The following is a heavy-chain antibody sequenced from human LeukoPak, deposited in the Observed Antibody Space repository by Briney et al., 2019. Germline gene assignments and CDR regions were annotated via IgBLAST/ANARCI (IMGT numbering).Heavy chain of an antibody. CDR3: ARDHVSEGAFDY. CDR1: GYTFTSYG. D-gene: IGHD1-26*01. J-gene: IGHJ4*02. CDR2: ISAYNGNT. V-gene: IGHV1-18*01. Sequence: ASVKVSCKASGYTFTSYGITWVRQAPGQGLEWMGWISAYNGNTNYVQKLQGRVTMTTDTSTSTAYMELRSLRSDDTAVYYCARDHVSEGAFDYWGQGTLVTVS.